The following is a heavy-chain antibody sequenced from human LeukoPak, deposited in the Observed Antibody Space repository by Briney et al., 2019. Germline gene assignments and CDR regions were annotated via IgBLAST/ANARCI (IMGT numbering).Heavy chain of an antibody. V-gene: IGHV4-59*01. Sequence: PSETLPLTCTVSGGSISSYYWSWIRQPPGKGLEWIGFISYSGSTTYNPSLKSRVTISLDTSKNQFSLNLSSVTGADTAVYHCARGGPGSGYHYYLDYWGQGTLVTVSS. CDR2: ISYSGST. CDR3: ARGGPGSGYHYYLDY. CDR1: GGSISSYY. J-gene: IGHJ4*02. D-gene: IGHD3-22*01.